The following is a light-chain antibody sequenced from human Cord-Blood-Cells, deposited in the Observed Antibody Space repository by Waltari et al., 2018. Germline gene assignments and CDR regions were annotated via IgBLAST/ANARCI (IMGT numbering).Light chain of an antibody. CDR1: RRAVGGYNY. CDR2: DVS. Sequence: QSALTQPASVSGFPGQSITISCTGTRRAVGGYNYVPWYQQHPGKAPKLMIYDVSKRPSGVSNRFSGSKSGNTASLTISGLQADDEADYYCSSYTSSSTLVFGGGTKLTVL. V-gene: IGLV2-14*03. CDR3: SSYTSSSTLV. J-gene: IGLJ3*02.